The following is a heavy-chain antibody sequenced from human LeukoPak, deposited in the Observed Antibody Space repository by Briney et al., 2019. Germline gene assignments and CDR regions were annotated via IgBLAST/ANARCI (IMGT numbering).Heavy chain of an antibody. J-gene: IGHJ4*02. Sequence: PGGSLSLSCAASGFTFSTYAMSWVRQAPGKGLEWVSAISASGGSTYYADSVKGRFTISRDNSKNTLYLQMNSLRAEDTAVYYCAKRGLGSSSGAYYFDYWGQGTLVTVSS. D-gene: IGHD6-6*01. CDR1: GFTFSTYA. V-gene: IGHV3-23*01. CDR3: AKRGLGSSSGAYYFDY. CDR2: ISASGGST.